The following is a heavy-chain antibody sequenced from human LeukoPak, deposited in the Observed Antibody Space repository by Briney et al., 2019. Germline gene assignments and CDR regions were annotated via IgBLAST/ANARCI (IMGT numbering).Heavy chain of an antibody. V-gene: IGHV4-59*01. J-gene: IGHJ4*02. CDR2: IYYSGST. CDR3: ARSDWKQQLVPDYFDY. CDR1: GGSISSYY. Sequence: PSETLSLTCTVSGGSISSYYWSWIRQPPGKGLKWIGYIYYSGSTNYNPSLKSRVTISVDTSKNQFSLKLSSVTAADTAVYYCARSDWKQQLVPDYFDYWGQGTLVTVSS. D-gene: IGHD6-13*01.